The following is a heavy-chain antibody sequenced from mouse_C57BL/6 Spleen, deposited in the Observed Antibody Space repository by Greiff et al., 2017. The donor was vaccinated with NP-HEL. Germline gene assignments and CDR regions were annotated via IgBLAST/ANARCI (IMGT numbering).Heavy chain of an antibody. CDR3: ARYDYDGGAWFAY. Sequence: QVQLKESGAELAKPGASVKLSCKASGYTFTSYWMHWVKQRPGQGLEWIGYINPSSGYTKYNQKFKDKATLTADKSSSTAYMQLSSLTYEDSAVYYCARYDYDGGAWFAYWGQGTLVTVSA. D-gene: IGHD2-4*01. V-gene: IGHV1-7*01. CDR1: GYTFTSYW. J-gene: IGHJ3*01. CDR2: INPSSGYT.